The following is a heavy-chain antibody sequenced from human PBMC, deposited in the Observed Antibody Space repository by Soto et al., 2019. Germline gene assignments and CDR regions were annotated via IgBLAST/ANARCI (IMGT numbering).Heavy chain of an antibody. D-gene: IGHD3-10*01. CDR2: IYPGDSDT. J-gene: IGHJ6*02. Sequence: GESLKISCKGSGYSFSNYWIVWVRQMPGKGLEWMGIIYPGDSDTRYSPSFQGQVTISADKSISTAYLQWSSLKASDTAMYYCARGGRYYGSGSTTYYYYGMDVWGQGTTVTVSS. V-gene: IGHV5-51*01. CDR1: GYSFSNYW. CDR3: ARGGRYYGSGSTTYYYYGMDV.